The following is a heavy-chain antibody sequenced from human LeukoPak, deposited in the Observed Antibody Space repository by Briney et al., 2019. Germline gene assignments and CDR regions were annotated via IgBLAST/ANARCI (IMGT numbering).Heavy chain of an antibody. Sequence: SETLSLTCTVSGGSISSGSYYWSWIRQPAGKGLEWIGRIYTSGSTNYNPSLKSRVTISVDTSKNQFSLKLSSVTAADTAVYYCARHGGSWFGFPSMKPNWFDPWGQGTLVTVSS. V-gene: IGHV4-61*02. CDR1: GGSISSGSYY. CDR3: ARHGGSWFGFPSMKPNWFDP. D-gene: IGHD6-13*01. J-gene: IGHJ5*02. CDR2: IYTSGST.